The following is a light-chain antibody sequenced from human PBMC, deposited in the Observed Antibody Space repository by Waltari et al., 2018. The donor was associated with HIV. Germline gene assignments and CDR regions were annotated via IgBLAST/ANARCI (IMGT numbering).Light chain of an antibody. J-gene: IGKJ1*01. CDR3: MQSTHWPGT. CDR2: KIS. Sequence: EAVLTQSPVSLSVALGRPASISCRSSQSLIYTDGNTYLNWFHQRPGQSPRRLIYKISNRDSGVPDRFSGSGSVTDFTLHISRVEAEDLGIFYCMQSTHWPGTFEQGTKVEIQ. CDR1: QSLIYTDGNTY. V-gene: IGKV2-30*01.